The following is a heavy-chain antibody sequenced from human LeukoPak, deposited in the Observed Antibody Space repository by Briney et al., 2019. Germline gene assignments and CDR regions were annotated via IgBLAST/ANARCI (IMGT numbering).Heavy chain of an antibody. J-gene: IGHJ3*02. CDR2: ISYDGTNK. CDR3: ARAPMSYDSSGFGGAFDI. D-gene: IGHD3-22*01. CDR1: GFTFSNYA. V-gene: IGHV3-30-3*01. Sequence: GGSLSLSCAASGFTFSNYAMHWVRQAPGKGLEWVAVISYDGTNKYYADSVKGRFTISRDNSKNTMYLQMNSLRAEDTAMYYCARAPMSYDSSGFGGAFDIWGQGTMVTVSS.